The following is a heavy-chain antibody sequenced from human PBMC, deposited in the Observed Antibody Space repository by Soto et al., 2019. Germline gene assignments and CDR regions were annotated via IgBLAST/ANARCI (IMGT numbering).Heavy chain of an antibody. V-gene: IGHV5-51*01. J-gene: IGHJ6*02. CDR3: ARLFMVRGVRDYYYGMDV. CDR2: IYPGDSDT. D-gene: IGHD3-10*01. Sequence: GESLKISCKGSGYSFTSYWIGWVRQMPGKGLEWMGIIYPGDSDTRYSPSFQGQVTISADKSISTAYLQWSSLKASDTAMYYCARLFMVRGVRDYYYGMDVWGQGTTVTVYS. CDR1: GYSFTSYW.